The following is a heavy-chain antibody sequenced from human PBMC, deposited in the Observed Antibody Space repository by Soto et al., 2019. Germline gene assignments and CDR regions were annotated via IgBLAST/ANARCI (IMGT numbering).Heavy chain of an antibody. D-gene: IGHD4-17*01. CDR1: GFTFSSYA. CDR3: FLTTVTTQTELE. CDR2: ISGSGGST. Sequence: GGSLRLSCAASGFTFSSYAMSWVRQAPGKGLEWVSAISGSGGSTYYADSVKGRFTISRDNSKNTLYLQMNSLRAEDTAVYYCFLTTVTTQTELEWGQGTLVTVSS. V-gene: IGHV3-23*01. J-gene: IGHJ4*02.